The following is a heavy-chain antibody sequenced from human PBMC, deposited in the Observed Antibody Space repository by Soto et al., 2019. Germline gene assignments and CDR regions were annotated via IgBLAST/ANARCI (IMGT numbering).Heavy chain of an antibody. Sequence: QVQLVESGGGVVQPGRSLRLSCAASGFTFSSYAMHWVRQAPGKGLEWVAVISYDGSNKYYADSVKGRFTISRDNSKNTLYLQRNSLRAEDTAVYYCAREAPATVVTGVGYFDYWGQGTLVTVSS. CDR1: GFTFSSYA. J-gene: IGHJ4*02. D-gene: IGHD4-17*01. V-gene: IGHV3-30-3*01. CDR3: AREAPATVVTGVGYFDY. CDR2: ISYDGSNK.